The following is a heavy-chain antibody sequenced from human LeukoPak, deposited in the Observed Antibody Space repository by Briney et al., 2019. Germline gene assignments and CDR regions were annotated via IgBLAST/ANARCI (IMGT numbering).Heavy chain of an antibody. Sequence: GGSLRLSCAVSGIIFSDYWMSWVRQAPGKGLEWVANIKHDSSEKYYVDSVKGRFTISRDNAKNSLYLQMNSLRAEDTAVYYCVTDLARRGVYWGQGTLVTVSA. J-gene: IGHJ4*02. CDR2: IKHDSSEK. CDR1: GIIFSDYW. CDR3: VTDLARRGVY. V-gene: IGHV3-7*01.